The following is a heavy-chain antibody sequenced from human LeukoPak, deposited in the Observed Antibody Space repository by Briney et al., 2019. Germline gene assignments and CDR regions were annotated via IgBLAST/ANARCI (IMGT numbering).Heavy chain of an antibody. Sequence: GGSLRLSCAASGFTFSSYGMHWVRQAPGKGLEWVSVISGSGGSTYYADSVKGRFTISRDNAKNSLYLQMNSLRAEDTAVYYCAKKHIAAAGIGFDPWGQGTLVTVSS. CDR3: AKKHIAAAGIGFDP. V-gene: IGHV3-23*01. D-gene: IGHD6-13*01. CDR1: GFTFSSYG. CDR2: ISGSGGST. J-gene: IGHJ5*02.